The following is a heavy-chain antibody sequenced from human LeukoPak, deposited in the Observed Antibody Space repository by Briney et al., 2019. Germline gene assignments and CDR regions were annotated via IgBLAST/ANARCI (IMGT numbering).Heavy chain of an antibody. Sequence: PGGSLRLSCAASGFTFSSYWMHWVRQATGKGLVWVSRINSDGSSTSYADSVKGRFTISRDNAKNTLYLQMNSLRAEDTAVYYCASSRLIAAAGIGYWGQGTLVTVSS. J-gene: IGHJ4*02. D-gene: IGHD6-13*01. V-gene: IGHV3-74*01. CDR2: INSDGSST. CDR1: GFTFSSYW. CDR3: ASSRLIAAAGIGY.